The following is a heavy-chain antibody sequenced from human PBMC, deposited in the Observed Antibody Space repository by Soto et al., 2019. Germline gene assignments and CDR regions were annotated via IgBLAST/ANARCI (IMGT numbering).Heavy chain of an antibody. D-gene: IGHD3-22*01. CDR1: GFTFSSYW. J-gene: IGHJ4*02. CDR2: INTDGSST. V-gene: IGHV3-74*01. CDR3: AASRGYYYNPLDY. Sequence: EVQLVESGGDLVQPGGSLRLSCAASGFTFSSYWMHWVRQVSGKGLVWVSRINTDGSSTSYADSVKGRFTISRDNAKSTVDMQMNSLRAEDTAVYYCAASRGYYYNPLDYWGQGTLVTVSS.